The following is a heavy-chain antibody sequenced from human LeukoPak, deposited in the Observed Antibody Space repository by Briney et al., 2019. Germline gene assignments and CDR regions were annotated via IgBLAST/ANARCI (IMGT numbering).Heavy chain of an antibody. J-gene: IGHJ6*02. V-gene: IGHV1-46*01. CDR3: ASAPPDYYYGMDV. CDR1: GYTFTSYY. Sequence: GASVKVSCKASGYTFTSYYMHWVRQAPGQGLEWMGIINPSGGSTSYAQKFQGRVTMTRDTSTSTVYMELSSLRSEDTAVCYCASAPPDYYYGMDVWGQGTTVTVSS. CDR2: INPSGGST.